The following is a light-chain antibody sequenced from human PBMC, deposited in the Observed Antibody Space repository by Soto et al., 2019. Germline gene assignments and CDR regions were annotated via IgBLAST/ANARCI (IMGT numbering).Light chain of an antibody. CDR1: QSVLYNSNKQNY. CDR2: WAS. V-gene: IGKV4-1*01. J-gene: IGKJ1*01. CDR3: QQYYSIPRT. Sequence: DIVMTQSPDSLAVSLGERATIICKSSQSVLYNSNKQNYLAWYQQKPGQPPKLLIYWASTRESGVPDRFSGTGSGTDFALTISSLQAEDVAVYYCQQYYSIPRTFGQGTKVEIK.